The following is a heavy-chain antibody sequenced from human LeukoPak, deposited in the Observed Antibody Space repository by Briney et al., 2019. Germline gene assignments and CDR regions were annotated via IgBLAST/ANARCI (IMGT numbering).Heavy chain of an antibody. CDR2: IYHTGST. CDR1: GDSISSGYY. D-gene: IGHD3-10*01. Sequence: AETLSLTCTVSGDSISSGYYWGWIQQPPGGGLDLIGSIYHTGSTYYNPSLKSRVTISVDTSQNHFSLRLSSATAAHTAVYSCATVSGFGETHNWFDPWGQGSRVTASS. J-gene: IGHJ5*02. V-gene: IGHV4-38-2*02. CDR3: ATVSGFGETHNWFDP.